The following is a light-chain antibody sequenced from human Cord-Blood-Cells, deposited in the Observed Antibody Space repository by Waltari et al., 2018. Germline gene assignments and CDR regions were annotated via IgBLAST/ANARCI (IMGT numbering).Light chain of an antibody. CDR1: SSDVWSYNL. Sequence: QSALTQPASVSGSPGQSITISCTGTSSDVWSYNLVSRDQQHPGKAPKLMIYEGSKLPSGVSNRFSGSKSGNTASLTISGLQAEDEADYYCCSYAGSSTWVFGGGTKLTVL. J-gene: IGLJ3*02. CDR2: EGS. V-gene: IGLV2-23*01. CDR3: CSYAGSSTWV.